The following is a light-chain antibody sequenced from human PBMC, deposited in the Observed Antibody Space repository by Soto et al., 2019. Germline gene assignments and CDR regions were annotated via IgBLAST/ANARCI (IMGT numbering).Light chain of an antibody. CDR1: QSVSTN. CDR3: QQYYSPPWT. V-gene: IGKV3D-15*01. Sequence: ETVMTQSPATLSVYPGERATLSCRASQSVSTNLAWYQHKPGQAPRLLIYDASNRATGIPARFSGSGSGTEFTLTISSLQSADVAVYFCQQYYSPPWTFGQGTKVDIK. J-gene: IGKJ1*01. CDR2: DAS.